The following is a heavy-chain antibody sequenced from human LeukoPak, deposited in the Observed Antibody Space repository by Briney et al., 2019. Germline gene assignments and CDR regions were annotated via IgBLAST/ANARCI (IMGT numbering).Heavy chain of an antibody. D-gene: IGHD4-17*01. V-gene: IGHV3-11*04. CDR3: ARDDYGDYYYYYMDV. J-gene: IGHJ6*03. CDR1: GFTFSDYY. CDR2: ISSSGSTI. Sequence: GGSLRLSCAASGFTFSDYYMSWIRQAPGKGLKWVSYISSSGSTIYYADSVKGRFTISRDNAKNSLYLQMNSLRAEDTAVYYCARDDYGDYYYYYMDVWGKGTTVTVSS.